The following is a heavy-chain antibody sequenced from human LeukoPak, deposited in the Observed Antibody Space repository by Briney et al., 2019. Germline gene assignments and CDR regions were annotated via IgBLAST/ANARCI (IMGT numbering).Heavy chain of an antibody. Sequence: GGSLRLSCAASGFTFSTYSMNWVRQAPGKGLEWVSSISSDSSYIYYADSVKGRFTISRDNAKNTLYLQMNSLRAEDTAVYYCAKGTGSYYAYWGQGTLVTVSS. V-gene: IGHV3-21*04. J-gene: IGHJ4*02. D-gene: IGHD1-26*01. CDR1: GFTFSTYS. CDR2: ISSDSSYI. CDR3: AKGTGSYYAY.